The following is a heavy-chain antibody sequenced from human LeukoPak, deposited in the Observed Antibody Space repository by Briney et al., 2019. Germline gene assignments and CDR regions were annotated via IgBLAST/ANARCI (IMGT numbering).Heavy chain of an antibody. CDR3: APRGDIEHSYVYGKWFDP. CDR2: INHSGSS. J-gene: IGHJ5*02. V-gene: IGHV4-34*01. Sequence: SETLSPTCAVYGGSFSAYYWTWIRQPPGKGLEWIGEINHSGSSNYNSSLRSRVTISVDTSYKQFSLRLSSVTAADTAVYYCAPRGDIEHSYVYGKWFDPWGQGTRVTVSS. CDR1: GGSFSAYY. D-gene: IGHD5-18*01.